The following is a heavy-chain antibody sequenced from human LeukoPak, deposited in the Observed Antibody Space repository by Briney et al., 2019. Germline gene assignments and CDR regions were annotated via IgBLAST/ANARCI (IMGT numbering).Heavy chain of an antibody. CDR2: INQDGSEK. CDR1: GFTFSSHW. CDR3: ARDIYGGHDY. V-gene: IGHV3-7*04. J-gene: IGHJ4*02. D-gene: IGHD2-21*01. Sequence: GGSLRLSCAASGFTFSSHWMSWVRQAPGKGLEWVANINQDGSEKSYVDSVEGRFTISRDNAKKSLYLHVNSLRAEDTAVYYCARDIYGGHDYWGQGTLLTVSS.